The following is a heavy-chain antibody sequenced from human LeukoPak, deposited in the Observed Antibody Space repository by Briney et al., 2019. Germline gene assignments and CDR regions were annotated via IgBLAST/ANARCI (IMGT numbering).Heavy chain of an antibody. J-gene: IGHJ5*02. CDR3: ARAGDFWSGYNWFDP. D-gene: IGHD3-3*01. V-gene: IGHV3-7*01. CDR1: GFTFSSYW. CDR2: IKQDGSEK. Sequence: GGSLRLSCAASGFTFSSYWMSWVRQAPGKGLEWVANIKQDGSEKYYVDSVKGRFTISRDNAKNSLYLQMNSLRAEDTAVYYCARAGDFWSGYNWFDPWGQGTLVTVSS.